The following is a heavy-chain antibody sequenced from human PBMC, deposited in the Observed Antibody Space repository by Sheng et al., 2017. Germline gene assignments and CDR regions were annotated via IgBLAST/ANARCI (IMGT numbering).Heavy chain of an antibody. D-gene: IGHD4-17*01. V-gene: IGHV3-33*01. Sequence: QVQLVESGGGVVQPGRSLRLSCAASGFTFSSYGMHWVRQAPGKGLEWVAVIWYDGSNKYYADSVKGRFTISRDNSKNTLYLQMNSLRAEDTAVYYCAREGGLVTTVTQYYYYGMDVWGQGTDGHRLL. J-gene: IGHJ6*02. CDR3: AREGGLVTTVTQYYYYGMDV. CDR1: GFTFSSYG. CDR2: IWYDGSNK.